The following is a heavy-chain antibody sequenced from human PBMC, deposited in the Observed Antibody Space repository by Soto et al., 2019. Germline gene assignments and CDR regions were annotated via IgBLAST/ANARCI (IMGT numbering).Heavy chain of an antibody. J-gene: IGHJ6*02. CDR1: GYTFTTDY. V-gene: IGHV1-46*01. D-gene: IGHD3-10*01. Sequence: ASVMFYFNASGYTFTTDYMHWVRQAPGQVLDCIGIINPSGGSTTYAQNFHDRVTMTRDTSTSTVYMELSSLRSEDTAVYYCARRGPYGMGVWGQGTTVTISS. CDR2: INPSGGST. CDR3: ARRGPYGMGV.